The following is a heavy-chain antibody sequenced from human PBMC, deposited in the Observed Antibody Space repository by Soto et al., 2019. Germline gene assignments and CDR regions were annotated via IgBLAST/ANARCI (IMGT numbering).Heavy chain of an antibody. D-gene: IGHD4-17*01. Sequence: ASVKVSCKASGYTFTGYYMHWVRQAPGQGLEWMGWINPNSGGPNYAQKFQGWVTMTTDTSISTAYMELSRLRSDDTAVYYCARGGTTVTIIGRLIYYYYGMDVWGQGTTVTVSS. J-gene: IGHJ6*02. CDR2: INPNSGGP. V-gene: IGHV1-2*04. CDR1: GYTFTGYY. CDR3: ARGGTTVTIIGRLIYYYYGMDV.